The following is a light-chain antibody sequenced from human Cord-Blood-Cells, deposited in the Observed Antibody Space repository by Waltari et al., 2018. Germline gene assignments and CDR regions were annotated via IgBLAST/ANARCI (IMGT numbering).Light chain of an antibody. Sequence: QSALTQPASVSGSPGQSITISCTGTSSDVGGYNYVSWYQQHPGKAPKLMIYEVSKRHEGVSNRVAGTKSGNTASLTSSGLQAEDEADYYCSSYTSSSTYVFGTGTKVTVL. J-gene: IGLJ1*01. CDR2: EVS. CDR1: SSDVGGYNY. V-gene: IGLV2-14*01. CDR3: SSYTSSSTYV.